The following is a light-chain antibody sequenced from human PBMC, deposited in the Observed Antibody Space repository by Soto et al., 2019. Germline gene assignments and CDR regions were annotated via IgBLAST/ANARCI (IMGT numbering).Light chain of an antibody. Sequence: EIVLTQSPGTLSLSPGERATLSCRASQSVSSSYLAWYQQKPGQAPRLLIYVASSRATGIPDRFSGSGSGTDFTLTISRLEPDYFAVYYCQQYGSSPPNTFGQGPKLEIK. J-gene: IGKJ2*01. V-gene: IGKV3-20*01. CDR1: QSVSSSY. CDR3: QQYGSSPPNT. CDR2: VAS.